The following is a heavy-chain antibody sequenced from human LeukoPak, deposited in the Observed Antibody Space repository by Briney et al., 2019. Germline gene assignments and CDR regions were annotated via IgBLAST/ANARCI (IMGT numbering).Heavy chain of an antibody. CDR3: ARIVRWYYDILTGYYSVLYYYYMDV. CDR2: IDWDDDK. Sequence: SGPTLVNPTQTLTLTCTFSGFSLSTSGMRVSWIRQPPGKALEWLARIDWDDDKFYSTSLKTRLTISKDTSKNQVVLTMTNMDPVDTATYYCARIVRWYYDILTGYYSVLYYYYMDVWGKGTTVTVSS. J-gene: IGHJ6*03. CDR1: GFSLSTSGMR. D-gene: IGHD3-9*01. V-gene: IGHV2-70*04.